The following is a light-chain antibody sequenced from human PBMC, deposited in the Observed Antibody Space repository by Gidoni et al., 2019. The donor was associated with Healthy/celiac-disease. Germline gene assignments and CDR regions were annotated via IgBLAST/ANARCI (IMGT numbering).Light chain of an antibody. CDR3: QSYDSSLSGYWV. J-gene: IGLJ3*02. CDR1: SSNIGAGYD. V-gene: IGLV1-40*01. Sequence: QSVLTQPPSVSGAPGQRGTISCTGSSSNIGAGYDVHWYQQLPGTAPNLLIYGNNNRPSGVPDRFSGSKSGTSASLAITGLQAEDEADYYCQSYDSSLSGYWVFGGGTKLTVL. CDR2: GNN.